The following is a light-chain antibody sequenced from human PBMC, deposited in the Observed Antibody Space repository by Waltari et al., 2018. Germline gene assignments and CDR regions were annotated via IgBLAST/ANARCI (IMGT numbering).Light chain of an antibody. CDR1: SGSVSTSYY. V-gene: IGLV8-61*01. CDR2: STN. Sequence: QTVVTQEPSFSVSPGGPVTLTCGLSSGSVSTSYYPRWYQQTPGPAPRTLIYSTNTRSSGVPDRFSGSILGNKAALTITGAQADDESDYYCVLYMGSGISVFGGGTKLTVL. J-gene: IGLJ3*02. CDR3: VLYMGSGISV.